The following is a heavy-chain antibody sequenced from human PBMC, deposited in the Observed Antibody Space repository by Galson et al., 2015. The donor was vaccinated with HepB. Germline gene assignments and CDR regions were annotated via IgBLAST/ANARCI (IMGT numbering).Heavy chain of an antibody. CDR3: ARGEGLSNYYYYYMDV. Sequence: SVKVSCKASGYTFSSYVIHWVRQAPGQRLDWMGWINTGNGNTQYSQEFQGRVTITRDISASTAYMELSSLRSEDTAVYFCARGEGLSNYYYYYMDVWGKGTTVTVSS. CDR2: INTGNGNT. V-gene: IGHV1-3*04. CDR1: GYTFSSYV. D-gene: IGHD5-24*01. J-gene: IGHJ6*03.